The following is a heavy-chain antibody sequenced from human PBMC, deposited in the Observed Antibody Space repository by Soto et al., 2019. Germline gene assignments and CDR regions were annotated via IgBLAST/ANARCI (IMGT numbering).Heavy chain of an antibody. J-gene: IGHJ5*02. V-gene: IGHV4-59*08. CDR2: IYYSGST. D-gene: IGHD3-10*01. CDR1: GGSISGYY. CDR3: ARRGYGSGTSNWFDP. Sequence: SETLSLTCTVSGGSISGYYWSWIRQPPGKGLEWIGYIYYSGSTNYNPSLKSRVTISVDTSKNQFSLKLSSVTAADPAVYYCARRGYGSGTSNWFDPWGQGTLVTVSS.